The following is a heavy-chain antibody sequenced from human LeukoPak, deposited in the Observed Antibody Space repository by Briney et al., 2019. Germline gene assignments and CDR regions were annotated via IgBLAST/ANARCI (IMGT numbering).Heavy chain of an antibody. CDR3: AREVVPAAILDY. CDR1: GGTFNSYA. J-gene: IGHJ4*02. CDR2: IIPIFGTA. V-gene: IGHV1-69*01. Sequence: SVTVSFKASGGTFNSYAISWVGQAPGQGGEGMGGIIPIFGTANYPQKFQGRGTNIADESTSTAYMELSSLRSEDTAVYYCAREVVPAAILDYWGQGTLVTVSS. D-gene: IGHD2-2*01.